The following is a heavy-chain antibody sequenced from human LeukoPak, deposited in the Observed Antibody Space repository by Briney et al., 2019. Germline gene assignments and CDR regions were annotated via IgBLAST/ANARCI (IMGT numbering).Heavy chain of an antibody. Sequence: PGGSLRLSCAASGFTFSSYAMSWVRQAPGKGLEWVSDISGSGGSTYYADSVKGRFTISRDNAKNSLYLQMNSLRAEDTAVYYCARDSRGYYYYGMDVWGQGTTVTVSS. CDR3: ARDSRGYYYYGMDV. J-gene: IGHJ6*02. CDR1: GFTFSSYA. V-gene: IGHV3-23*01. CDR2: ISGSGGST.